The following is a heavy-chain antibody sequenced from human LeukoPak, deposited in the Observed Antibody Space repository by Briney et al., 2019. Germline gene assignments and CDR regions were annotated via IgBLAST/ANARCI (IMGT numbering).Heavy chain of an antibody. Sequence: GESLKISCNGSGYSFTGYWIGWVRQMPGKGLEWMGIIYPGDSDTRYSPSFQGQVTISADKSISTAYLQWSSLKASDTAMYYCARHLAGGGSCYSDDCYYYYMDVWGKGTTVTVSS. J-gene: IGHJ6*03. CDR3: ARHLAGGGSCYSDDCYYYYMDV. V-gene: IGHV5-51*01. CDR1: GYSFTGYW. D-gene: IGHD2-15*01. CDR2: IYPGDSDT.